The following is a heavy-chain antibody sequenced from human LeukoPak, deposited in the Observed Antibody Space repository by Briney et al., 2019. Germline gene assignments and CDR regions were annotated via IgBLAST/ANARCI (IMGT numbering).Heavy chain of an antibody. Sequence: GGSLRLSCAASGFTFNDNYMGWVRQAPAKGLEWVSVIYSVGSTYYADSVRGRFTISRDNSKNTLYLQMKSLRVEDTAVYFCAGSLAYCGGDCRLGDYWGQGTLVTVSS. D-gene: IGHD2-21*02. CDR1: GFTFNDNY. V-gene: IGHV3-66*01. CDR3: AGSLAYCGGDCRLGDY. CDR2: IYSVGST. J-gene: IGHJ4*02.